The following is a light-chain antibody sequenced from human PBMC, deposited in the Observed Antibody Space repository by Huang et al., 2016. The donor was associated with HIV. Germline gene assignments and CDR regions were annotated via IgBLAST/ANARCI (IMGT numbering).Light chain of an antibody. V-gene: IGKV1-39*01. Sequence: DIQMTQSPSSLSASVGDRVTITCRASQSITGYLNWYQQKPGKAPKLLIYAASNLQSGVPSRFSASESGTDFTLTIGSLQPEDFATYYCQQSFNTPWTFGQGTRVEIK. CDR2: AAS. CDR3: QQSFNTPWT. CDR1: QSITGY. J-gene: IGKJ1*01.